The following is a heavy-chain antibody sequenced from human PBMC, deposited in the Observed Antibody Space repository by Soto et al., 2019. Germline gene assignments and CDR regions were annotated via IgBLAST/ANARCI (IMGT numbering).Heavy chain of an antibody. CDR3: ASWLQREHAYDV. V-gene: IGHV3-53*01. J-gene: IGHJ3*01. D-gene: IGHD1-1*01. CDR2: VYDADGK. Sequence: GGSLRLSCAVVGMTVSGKKYVAWVRQAPGKGLEWVSGVYDADGKYYADSVKGRFTTSRDSSKTIVYLEMNDLGPEDTAIYYCASWLQREHAYDVWGQGTTVTVSS. CDR1: GMTVSGKKY.